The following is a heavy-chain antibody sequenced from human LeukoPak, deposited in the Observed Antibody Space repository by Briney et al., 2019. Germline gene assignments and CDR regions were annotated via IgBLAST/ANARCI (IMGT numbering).Heavy chain of an antibody. CDR1: GFTFSSYA. V-gene: IGHV3-23*01. Sequence: GGSLRLSCAASGFTFSSYAMSWVRQAPGKGLEWVSAISGSGGSTYYADSVKGRFTISRDNSNNTLYLQMNSLRAEDTAVYYYQGAYYYGSGSYYRVSFDYWGQGTLVTVSS. CDR3: QGAYYYGSGSYYRVSFDY. CDR2: ISGSGGST. J-gene: IGHJ4*02. D-gene: IGHD3-10*01.